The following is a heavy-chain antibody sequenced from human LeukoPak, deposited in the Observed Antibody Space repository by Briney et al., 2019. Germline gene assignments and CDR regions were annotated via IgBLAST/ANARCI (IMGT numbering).Heavy chain of an antibody. CDR3: ARVLNWYFDF. Sequence: KPSETLSVTCTVSGGSISSYYWSWIRQPPGKGLEWIGYIFYTGSTNYNPSLKSRVTTSVDTSKNQFSLRLSSVTTADTAVYYCARVLNWYFDFWGRGTLVTVSS. J-gene: IGHJ2*01. V-gene: IGHV4-59*13. CDR2: IFYTGST. CDR1: GGSISSYY.